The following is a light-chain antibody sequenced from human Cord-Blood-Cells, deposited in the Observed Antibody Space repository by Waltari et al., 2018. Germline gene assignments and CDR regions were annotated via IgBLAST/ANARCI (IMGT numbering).Light chain of an antibody. CDR3: QQYNNWPAIT. Sequence: EIVMTQSPATLSVFPGERATLSCRASQSVSSNLAWYQQKPGQAPRLLIYGSSTRATGIPARFSGSVSVTEFTLTISSLQSEDCAVYYCQQYNNWPAITFGQGTRLEIK. CDR1: QSVSSN. CDR2: GSS. J-gene: IGKJ5*01. V-gene: IGKV3-15*01.